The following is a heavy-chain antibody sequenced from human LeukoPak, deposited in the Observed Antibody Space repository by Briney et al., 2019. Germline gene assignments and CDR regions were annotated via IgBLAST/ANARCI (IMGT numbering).Heavy chain of an antibody. CDR2: INHSGST. Sequence: SETLSLTCAVYGGSFSGYYWSWLRQPPGKGLEWIGEINHSGSTNYNPSLKSRVTISVDTSKNQFSLKLSSVTAADTAVYYCARGLTMVRGVIRYFDYWGQGTLVTVSS. J-gene: IGHJ4*02. CDR1: GGSFSGYY. V-gene: IGHV4-34*01. CDR3: ARGLTMVRGVIRYFDY. D-gene: IGHD3-10*01.